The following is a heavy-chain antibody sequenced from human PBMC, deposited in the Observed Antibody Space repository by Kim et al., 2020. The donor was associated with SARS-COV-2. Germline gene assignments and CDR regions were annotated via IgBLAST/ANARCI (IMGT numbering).Heavy chain of an antibody. CDR1: GFSFSSHG. D-gene: IGHD1-7*01. J-gene: IGHJ6*02. CDR3: AKGTNGCKGMDF. CDR2: SKIAGNCI. V-gene: IGHV3-23*03. Sequence: GGSLRLSCAASGFSFSSHGMNWVRQAPGKGLVWVAGSKIAGNCIYRADSVKGRFTISRDNSENTLYLHMNSLRAEDTAGYYCAKGTNGCKGMDFWG.